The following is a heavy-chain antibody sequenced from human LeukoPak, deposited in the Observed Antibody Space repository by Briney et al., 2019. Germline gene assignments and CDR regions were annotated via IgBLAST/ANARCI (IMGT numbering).Heavy chain of an antibody. CDR3: ARDESGSYYRDVSGY. CDR1: GYTFTGYY. CDR2: INPNSGGT. Sequence: ASVKVSCKASGYTFTGYYMHWVRQAPGQGLEWMGWINPNSGGTNYAQKFQGRVTMTRDTSISTAYMELSRLRSDDTAVYYCARDESGSYYRDVSGYWGQGTLVTVSS. D-gene: IGHD1-26*01. J-gene: IGHJ4*02. V-gene: IGHV1-2*02.